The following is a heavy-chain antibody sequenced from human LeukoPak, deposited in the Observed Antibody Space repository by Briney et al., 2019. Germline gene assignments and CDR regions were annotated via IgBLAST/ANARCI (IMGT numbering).Heavy chain of an antibody. D-gene: IGHD3-10*01. CDR3: AKNMVRGVLGR. V-gene: IGHV3-33*06. CDR2: IWSDGSNK. Sequence: PGRSLRLSCTSSGFLFSSYGMNWVRQAPGKGLEWVAAIWSDGSNKNYADSVKGRFTISRDNSKNTLYLQMNSLRAEDTAVYYCAKNMVRGVLGRWGQGTTVTVSS. CDR1: GFLFSSYG. J-gene: IGHJ6*02.